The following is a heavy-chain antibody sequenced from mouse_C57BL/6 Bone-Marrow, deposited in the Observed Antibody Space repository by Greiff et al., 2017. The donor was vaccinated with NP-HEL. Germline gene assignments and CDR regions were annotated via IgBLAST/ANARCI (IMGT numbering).Heavy chain of an antibody. Sequence: VKLQESGAELARPGASVKLSCKASGYTFTSYGISWVKQRTGQGLEWIGEIYPRSGNTYYNEKFKGKATLTADKSSSTAYMELRSLTSEDSAVYFCARGYYGSSYVWYCDYWGQGTTLTVSS. J-gene: IGHJ2*01. CDR1: GYTFTSYG. D-gene: IGHD1-1*01. CDR2: IYPRSGNT. CDR3: ARGYYGSSYVWYCDY. V-gene: IGHV1-81*01.